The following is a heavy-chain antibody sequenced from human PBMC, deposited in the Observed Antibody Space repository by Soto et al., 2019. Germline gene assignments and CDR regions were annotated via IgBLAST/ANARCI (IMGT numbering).Heavy chain of an antibody. V-gene: IGHV1-8*01. CDR2: MNPNSANT. Sequence: QVQLVQSGAEVKKPGASVKVSCKASGYTFTSYDINWVRQATGQGLEWMGWMNPNSANTGYAQKFQGRVTMTRNTSVSTAHVERSSLRSEDTAVYYCAREGVRGMDVWGQGSTVTVPS. CDR1: GYTFTSYD. CDR3: AREGVRGMDV. J-gene: IGHJ6*02. D-gene: IGHD3-16*01.